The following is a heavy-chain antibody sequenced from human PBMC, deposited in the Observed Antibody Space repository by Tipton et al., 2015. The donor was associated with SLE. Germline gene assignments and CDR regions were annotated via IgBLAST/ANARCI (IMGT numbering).Heavy chain of an antibody. D-gene: IGHD3-16*01. CDR1: GYTFTTYG. V-gene: IGHV1-8*02. Sequence: QSGAEVKKPGASVKVPCKASGYTFTTYGISWVRLAPGQGPEWMGWISAHNGNTGYAQKFQGRVTMTRNTSISTAYMELSSLRSEDTAVYYCARGPPGGPGVDYWGQGTLVTVSS. CDR2: ISAHNGNT. CDR3: ARGPPGGPGVDY. J-gene: IGHJ4*02.